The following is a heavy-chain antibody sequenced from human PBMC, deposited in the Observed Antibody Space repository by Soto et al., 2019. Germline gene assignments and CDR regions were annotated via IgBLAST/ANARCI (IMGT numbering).Heavy chain of an antibody. D-gene: IGHD6-13*01. V-gene: IGHV1-2*02. CDR1: GYTFTGYY. CDR3: ARDRVAALGYYYYYGMDV. J-gene: IGHJ6*02. Sequence: ASVKVSCKASGYTFTGYYMHWVRQAPGQGLEWMGWINPNSGGTNYAQKFQGRVTMTRDTSISTAYMELSRLRYDDTAVYYCARDRVAALGYYYYYGMDVWGQGTTVTVSS. CDR2: INPNSGGT.